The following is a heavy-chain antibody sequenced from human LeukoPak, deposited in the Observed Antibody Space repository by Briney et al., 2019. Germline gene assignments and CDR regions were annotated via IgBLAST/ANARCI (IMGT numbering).Heavy chain of an antibody. CDR1: GGSMSSYY. D-gene: IGHD3-22*01. CDR3: ANGDYYDSGGYDYYYYMDA. Sequence: SETLSLTCTVSGGSMSSYYWSWIRQPPGKGLEWVAYINCSGDTNYNPSLKSRVTVSLDTSKNQFSLRLTSVTATDTAVYYCANGDYYDSGGYDYYYYMDAWGKGTTVTVAS. V-gene: IGHV4-59*08. J-gene: IGHJ6*03. CDR2: INCSGDT.